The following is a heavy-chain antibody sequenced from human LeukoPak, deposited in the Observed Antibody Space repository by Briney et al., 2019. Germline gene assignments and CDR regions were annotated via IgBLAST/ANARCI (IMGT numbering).Heavy chain of an antibody. Sequence: GGSLRLSCVVSGFTFSDYWMHWVRQAPGKGLVWVSRINSDGSNTNYAGSVKGRFTISRDNAKNTLYLQMNSLRAEDTAVYYCARVPATMANAILPFDYWGQGTLVTVSS. CDR2: INSDGSNT. V-gene: IGHV3-74*01. CDR3: ARVPATMANAILPFDY. CDR1: GFTFSDYW. J-gene: IGHJ4*02. D-gene: IGHD3-10*01.